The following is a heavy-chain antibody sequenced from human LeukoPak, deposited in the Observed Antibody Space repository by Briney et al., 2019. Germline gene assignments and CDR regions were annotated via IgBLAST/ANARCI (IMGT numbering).Heavy chain of an antibody. Sequence: GGSLRLSCAASGFSFSSHYMYWVRQAPGEGLVWVSRINPDGTRTSYADSVKGRFTISRDNAKNTLYLQMYSLRGDDTAVYYCVSYDWNYPDYWGQGTLVTVSS. D-gene: IGHD1-7*01. J-gene: IGHJ4*02. CDR1: GFSFSSHY. CDR3: VSYDWNYPDY. CDR2: INPDGTRT. V-gene: IGHV3-74*01.